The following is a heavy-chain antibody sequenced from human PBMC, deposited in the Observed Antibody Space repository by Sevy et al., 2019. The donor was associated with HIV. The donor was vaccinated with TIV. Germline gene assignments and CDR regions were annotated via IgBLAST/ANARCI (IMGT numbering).Heavy chain of an antibody. V-gene: IGHV1-2*02. Sequence: ASVKVSCKASGYTFTGYYMHWVRQAPGQGLEWMGWINPNSGGTNYAQKFQGRVTMTRDTSISTAYMELSRMRSDDTAVYYCASSSGGGHTFDYWGQGTLVTVSS. CDR2: INPNSGGT. CDR1: GYTFTGYY. CDR3: ASSSGGGHTFDY. D-gene: IGHD6-19*01. J-gene: IGHJ4*02.